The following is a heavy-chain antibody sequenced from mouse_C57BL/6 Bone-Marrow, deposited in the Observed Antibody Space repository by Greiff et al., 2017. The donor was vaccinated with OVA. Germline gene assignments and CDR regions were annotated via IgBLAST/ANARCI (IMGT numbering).Heavy chain of an antibody. V-gene: IGHV1-64*01. J-gene: IGHJ1*03. CDR3: AIQGSSYGYFEV. CDR2: IHPNSGST. CDR1: GYTFTSYW. D-gene: IGHD1-1*01. Sequence: QVQLQQPGAELVKPGASVKLSCKASGYTFTSYWMHWVKQRPGQGLEWIGMIHPNSGSTNYHEKFKSKATLTVDKSSSTAYMQRSSLTSEDSAVYYCAIQGSSYGYFEVWGTGTTVTVSS.